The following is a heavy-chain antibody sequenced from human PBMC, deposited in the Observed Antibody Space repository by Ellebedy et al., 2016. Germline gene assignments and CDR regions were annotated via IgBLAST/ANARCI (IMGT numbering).Heavy chain of an antibody. CDR1: GASVTSGGFY. V-gene: IGHV4-61*03. D-gene: IGHD3-10*01. Sequence: SETLSLXCSVSGASVTSGGFYWSWIRQHPEKGLEWIGYIDKYNPSLNGRVTIFLDTSENSFSLKLSSVTAADTAVYFCARAPAPGASSHYYFYYLDVWGEGRTVTVSS. J-gene: IGHJ6*03. CDR2: ID. CDR3: ARAPAPGASSHYYFYYLDV.